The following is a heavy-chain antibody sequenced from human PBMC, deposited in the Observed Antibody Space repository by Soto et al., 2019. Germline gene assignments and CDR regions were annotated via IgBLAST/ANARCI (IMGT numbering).Heavy chain of an antibody. V-gene: IGHV4-30-2*06. CDR1: GGSISSGGYA. CDR3: ARDYYGMDV. Sequence: SDTLSPTCTVSGGSISSGGYAWTWIRQSPGKGLEWIGYTYQSGSAYYNPSLKSRVTISVDRSKNQFSLNLTSVTAADTAVYYCARDYYGMDVWGQGTTVTVSS. CDR2: TYQSGSA. J-gene: IGHJ6*02.